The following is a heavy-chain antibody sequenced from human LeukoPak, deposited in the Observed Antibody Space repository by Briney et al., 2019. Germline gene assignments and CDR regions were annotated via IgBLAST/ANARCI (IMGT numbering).Heavy chain of an antibody. CDR2: IYYTGST. J-gene: IGHJ4*02. CDR1: GDSISGYY. Sequence: SETLSLTCTVSGDSISGYYWSWIRQPPGKGLVWIGYIYYTGSTNYNPSLKSRLTISVDTSKNQFSLKLSSVTAADTAVYYCTRDLSDTRGGYFDYWGQGTLVTVSS. D-gene: IGHD3-10*01. CDR3: TRDLSDTRGGYFDY. V-gene: IGHV4-59*01.